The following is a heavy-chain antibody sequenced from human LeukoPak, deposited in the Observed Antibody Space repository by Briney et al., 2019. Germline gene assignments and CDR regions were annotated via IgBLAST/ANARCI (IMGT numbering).Heavy chain of an antibody. CDR2: IYPGDSDT. J-gene: IGHJ3*02. Sequence: GESLKISCKGSGYSFTSYWIGWVRQMPGKGLEWMGIIYPGDSDTRYSPSFQGQVTISAEKSISPAHLQWSSLKASDTAMYYCAATYCSSTSCRDAFDIWGQGTMVTVSS. D-gene: IGHD2-2*01. CDR1: GYSFTSYW. CDR3: AATYCSSTSCRDAFDI. V-gene: IGHV5-51*01.